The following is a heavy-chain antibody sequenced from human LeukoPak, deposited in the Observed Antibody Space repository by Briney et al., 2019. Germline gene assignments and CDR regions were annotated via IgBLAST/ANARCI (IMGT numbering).Heavy chain of an antibody. CDR3: AEGDGYGDFED. CDR2: YRGSSGST. D-gene: IGHD3-10*01. CDR1: GFSFSSYD. V-gene: IGHV3-23*01. J-gene: IGHJ4*02. Sequence: GGSLRLSCETSGFSFSSYDVNWVRQAPGKGLEWVSVYRGSSGSTYYADSVKGRLTISTDDSKNTLYLHMRSLRAEDTAIYYCAEGDGYGDFEDWGQGTPVTVSS.